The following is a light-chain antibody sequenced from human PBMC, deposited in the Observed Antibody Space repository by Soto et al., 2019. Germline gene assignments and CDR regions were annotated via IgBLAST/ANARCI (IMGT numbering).Light chain of an antibody. CDR3: SSYTTNSPYV. CDR2: EVS. Sequence: QSALTQPASVSGSPGQSITISCTGTSSDVGGYNDVSWYQQHPGKAPELIIYEVSNRPAGVSNRFSGSKSGNTASLTISGLQAEDEADYYGSSYTTNSPYVFGTGTKVTVL. CDR1: SSDVGGYND. V-gene: IGLV2-14*01. J-gene: IGLJ1*01.